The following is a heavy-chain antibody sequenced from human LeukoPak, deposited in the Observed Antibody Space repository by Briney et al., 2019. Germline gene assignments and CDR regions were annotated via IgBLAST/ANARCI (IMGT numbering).Heavy chain of an antibody. CDR1: GYTFTSYG. J-gene: IGHJ5*02. CDR2: ISVYNGNT. V-gene: IGHV1-18*04. Sequence: ASVKVSCKASGYTFTSYGISWVRQAPGQGLEWMGWISVYNGNTNYAQKFQGRVTMTTDTSASTAYMELRSLRSDDTAVHYCVSNRDCGFWCGTDPWGQGTLVTVSS. D-gene: IGHD3-3*01. CDR3: VSNRDCGFWCGTDP.